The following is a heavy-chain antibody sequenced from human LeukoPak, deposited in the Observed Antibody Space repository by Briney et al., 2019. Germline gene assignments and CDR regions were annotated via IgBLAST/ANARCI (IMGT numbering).Heavy chain of an antibody. CDR1: GFTVSSNY. D-gene: IGHD2-15*01. CDR3: AREVVAAYVPQAFDI. CDR2: IYSGGST. V-gene: IGHV3-66*01. J-gene: IGHJ3*02. Sequence: GGSLRLSCAASGFTVSSNYMSWVRQAPGKGLEWVSVIYSGGSTYYADSVKGRFTISRDNTKNTLYLQMNSLRAEDTAVYYCAREVVAAYVPQAFDIWGQGTMVTVSS.